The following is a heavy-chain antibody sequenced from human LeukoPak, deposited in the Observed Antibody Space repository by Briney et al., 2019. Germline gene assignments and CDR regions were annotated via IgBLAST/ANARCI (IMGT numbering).Heavy chain of an antibody. J-gene: IGHJ6*02. V-gene: IGHV7-4-1*02. CDR3: ARYSRGYYYYGMDV. Sequence: ASVKVSCKASGYTFTSYAMNWVRQAPGQGLEWMGWINTNTGNPTYAQGFTGRFVFSLDTSVSTAYLQISSLKAEDTAVYYCARYSRGYYYYGMDVRGQGTTVTVSS. CDR2: INTNTGNP. CDR1: GYTFTSYA. D-gene: IGHD2-21*01.